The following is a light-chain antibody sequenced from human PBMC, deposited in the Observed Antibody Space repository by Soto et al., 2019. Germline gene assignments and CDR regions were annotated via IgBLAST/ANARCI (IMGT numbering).Light chain of an antibody. CDR1: SSDVGGYNY. Sequence: QSALTQPASVSGSPGQSITISCTGTSSDVGGYNYVSWYQQHPGKAPKLMIFDVIYRPSGVPDRLSGSKSGNTASLTISGPQAEDEADYYCSSYTSRNTVLFGGGTKLTVL. CDR2: DVI. V-gene: IGLV2-14*01. CDR3: SSYTSRNTVL. J-gene: IGLJ2*01.